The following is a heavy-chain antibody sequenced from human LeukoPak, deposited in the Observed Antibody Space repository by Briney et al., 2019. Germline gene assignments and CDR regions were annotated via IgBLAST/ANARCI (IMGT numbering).Heavy chain of an antibody. CDR1: GGSFSGYY. CDR2: INHSGST. Sequence: SETLSLTCAVYGGSFSGYYWSWIRQPPGEGLEWIGEINHSGSTNYNPSLKSRVTISVDTSKNQFSLKLSSVTAADTAVYYCARLGYSYGSYYYYGMDVWGQGTTVTVSS. J-gene: IGHJ6*02. D-gene: IGHD5-18*01. CDR3: ARLGYSYGSYYYYGMDV. V-gene: IGHV4-34*01.